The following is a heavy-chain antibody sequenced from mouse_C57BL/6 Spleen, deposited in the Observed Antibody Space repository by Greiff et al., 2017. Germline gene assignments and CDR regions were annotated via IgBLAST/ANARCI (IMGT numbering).Heavy chain of an antibody. CDR1: GYTFTDYY. CDR2: INPNNGGT. CDR3: AGWGYGSSYWYFEV. V-gene: IGHV1-26*01. Sequence: VQLQQSGPELVKPGASVKISCKASGYTFTDYYMNWVKQSHGKSLEWIGDINPNNGGTSYNQKFKGKATLTVDKSSSTADMELRSLTSEDSAVYYCAGWGYGSSYWYFEVWGTGTTVTVSS. J-gene: IGHJ1*03. D-gene: IGHD1-1*01.